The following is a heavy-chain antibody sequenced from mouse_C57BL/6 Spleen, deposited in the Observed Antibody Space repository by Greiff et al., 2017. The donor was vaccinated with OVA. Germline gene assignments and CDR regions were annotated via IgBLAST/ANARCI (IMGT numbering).Heavy chain of an antibody. CDR1: GFSLNNYG. V-gene: IGHV2-2*01. D-gene: IGHD1-1*01. Sequence: QVQLQESGPGLVQPSQSLSITCTASGFSLNNYGVHWVRQSPGKGLEWLGLIWSGGCTDYNAAFISGLSISTDNTKGKVFFKTNSLQADDTAMYYCARNRGFYYGSSYAMDYWGQGTSVTVSS. J-gene: IGHJ4*01. CDR2: IWSGGCT. CDR3: ARNRGFYYGSSYAMDY.